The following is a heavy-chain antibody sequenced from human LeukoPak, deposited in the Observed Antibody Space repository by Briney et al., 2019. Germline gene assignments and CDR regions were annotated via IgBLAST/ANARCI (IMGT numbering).Heavy chain of an antibody. V-gene: IGHV3-48*03. J-gene: IGHJ4*02. CDR2: ISSSGSTI. CDR3: ARDKPLVVAVAFDY. CDR1: GFTFSSYE. Sequence: PGGSLRLSCAASGFTFSSYEMNWVRQAPGKGLEWVSYISSSGSTIYYADSVKGRCTISRDNAKNSLYLQMNSLRAEDTAVYYCARDKPLVVAVAFDYWGQGTLVTVSS. D-gene: IGHD6-19*01.